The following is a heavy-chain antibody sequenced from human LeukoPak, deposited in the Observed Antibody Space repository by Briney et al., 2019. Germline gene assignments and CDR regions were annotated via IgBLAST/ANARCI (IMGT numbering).Heavy chain of an antibody. Sequence: ASVKVSCKASGYTFISYSITWVRQAPGQRLEWMGWISGYNGNTYNAQNLQGRLTMTTDTPTSTAYMELRSLRSDDTAVYFCAREGITVGGTPFLDYWGQGTLVTVSS. CDR2: ISGYNGNT. D-gene: IGHD6-13*01. V-gene: IGHV1-18*01. J-gene: IGHJ4*02. CDR1: GYTFISYS. CDR3: AREGITVGGTPFLDY.